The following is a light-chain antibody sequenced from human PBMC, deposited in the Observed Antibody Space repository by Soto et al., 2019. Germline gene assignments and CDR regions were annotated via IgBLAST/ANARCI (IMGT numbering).Light chain of an antibody. CDR2: GAS. V-gene: IGKV3-20*01. CDR3: QQYGSSPWT. Sequence: EIVLTQSPGTLSLSPGERATLSCRASQSVSSSYLAWYQQKPGQAPRLLIYGASSRATGIPDRFSGNVSGTDFTLTISRLEPEDFAVYYCQQYGSSPWTFGQGTKVEIK. J-gene: IGKJ1*01. CDR1: QSVSSSY.